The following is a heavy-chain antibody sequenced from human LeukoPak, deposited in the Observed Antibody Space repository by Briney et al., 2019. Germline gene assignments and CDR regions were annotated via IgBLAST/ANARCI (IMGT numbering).Heavy chain of an antibody. CDR2: ISGNGGST. CDR3: AKEPTPGGAFYFDY. Sequence: GGSLRLSCAASGFTFSSYAMSWVRQAPGKGLEWVSTISGNGGSTYFADSVKGRFTISRDNSKNTLYLQMNSLRAEDTAVYYCAKEPTPGGAFYFDYWGQGTLVTVSS. D-gene: IGHD3-10*01. V-gene: IGHV3-23*01. J-gene: IGHJ4*02. CDR1: GFTFSSYA.